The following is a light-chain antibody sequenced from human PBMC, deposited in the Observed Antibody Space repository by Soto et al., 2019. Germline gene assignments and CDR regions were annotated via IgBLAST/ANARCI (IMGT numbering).Light chain of an antibody. CDR2: WAS. J-gene: IGKJ1*01. CDR3: QQYYSSPPT. V-gene: IGKV4-1*01. CDR1: QSVLYSSKNKNY. Sequence: DIVMTQSPDSLAVSLGERATINCKSSQSVLYSSKNKNYLAWYQQKPGQPPKLLIYWASTRESGVPDRFRGSGSGTDFTLTISSLQAEDVAVYYCQQYYSSPPTFGQGTKVEIK.